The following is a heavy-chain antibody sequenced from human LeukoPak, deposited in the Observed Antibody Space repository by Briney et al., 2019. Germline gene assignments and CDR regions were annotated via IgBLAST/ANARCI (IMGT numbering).Heavy chain of an antibody. J-gene: IGHJ5*02. Sequence: PSETLSLTCTVSGGSISSYYWSWIRQPPGKGLEWIGYIYYSGSTNYNPSLKSRVTISVDTSKNQFSLKLSSVTAADTAGYYCARDRINYYDSSGYYPWFDPWGQGTLVTVSS. D-gene: IGHD3-22*01. V-gene: IGHV4-59*01. CDR1: GGSISSYY. CDR2: IYYSGST. CDR3: ARDRINYYDSSGYYPWFDP.